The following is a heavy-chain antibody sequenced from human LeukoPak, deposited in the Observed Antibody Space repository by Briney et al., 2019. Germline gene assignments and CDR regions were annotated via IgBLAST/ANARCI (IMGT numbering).Heavy chain of an antibody. J-gene: IGHJ3*02. CDR2: ISYDGSNK. CDR1: GFTFSSYG. D-gene: IGHD3-16*02. Sequence: PGGSLRLSCAASGFTFSSYGMHWVRQAPGKGLEWVAVISYDGSNKYYADSVKGRFTISRDNSKNTLYLQMNSLRAEDTAVYYCAKAKLGGLSFRLVVVPIGDAFDIWGQGTMVTVSS. CDR3: AKAKLGGLSFRLVVVPIGDAFDI. V-gene: IGHV3-30*18.